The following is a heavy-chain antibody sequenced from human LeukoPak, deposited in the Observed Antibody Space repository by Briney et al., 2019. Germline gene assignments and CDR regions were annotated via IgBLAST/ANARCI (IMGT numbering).Heavy chain of an antibody. J-gene: IGHJ6*02. V-gene: IGHV1-69*01. CDR3: ARDTDIVVVPAAHYYYYGMDV. Sequence: SVKVSCKASGGTFSSYATSWVRQAPGQGLEWMGGIIPIFGTANYAQKFQGRVTITADESTSTAYMELSSLRSEDTAVYYCARDTDIVVVPAAHYYYYGMDVWGQGTTVTVSS. D-gene: IGHD2-2*01. CDR2: IIPIFGTA. CDR1: GGTFSSYA.